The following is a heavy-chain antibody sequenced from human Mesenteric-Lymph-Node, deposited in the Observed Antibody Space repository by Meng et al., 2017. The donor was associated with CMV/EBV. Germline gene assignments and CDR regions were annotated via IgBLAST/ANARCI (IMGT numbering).Heavy chain of an antibody. J-gene: IGHJ4*02. CDR3: STGGRDCISTSCYPFDS. V-gene: IGHV4-59*11. Sequence: SETLSLTCTVSGASINSHYWSWIRQPPGKGPEWIGYIYYIGTTNYNPSLKSRVSMSIDTSKNQFSLKLTSVTAADSAVYYCSTGGRDCISTSCYPFDSWGQGTLVTVSS. CDR2: IYYIGTT. D-gene: IGHD2-2*01. CDR1: GASINSHY.